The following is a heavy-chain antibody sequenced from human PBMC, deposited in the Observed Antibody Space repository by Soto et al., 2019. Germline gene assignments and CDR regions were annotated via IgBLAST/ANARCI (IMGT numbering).Heavy chain of an antibody. CDR2: ISYDGSNK. D-gene: IGHD6-19*01. CDR1: GFTFSSYG. V-gene: IGHV3-30*18. J-gene: IGHJ3*02. Sequence: QVQLVESGGGVVQPGRSLRLSCAASGFTFSSYGMHWVRQAPGKGLEWVAVISYDGSNKYYADSGKGRLTISRDNSKNTLYLQMNSLRGEDTAVYYCAKDNGSGCYWLRVGDASDIWGQGTMVTVSS. CDR3: AKDNGSGCYWLRVGDASDI.